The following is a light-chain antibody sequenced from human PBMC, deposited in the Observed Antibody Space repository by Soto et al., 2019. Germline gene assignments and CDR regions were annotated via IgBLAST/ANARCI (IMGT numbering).Light chain of an antibody. CDR1: SSDVGGYNY. J-gene: IGLJ3*02. Sequence: QSVLTQPRSVSGSPGQSVTISCTATSSDVGGYNYVSWYQQLPGKVPKLIIYDVTKRPSGVPDRFSGSKSGYTASLTISGLQADDEADYYCCSYAGSYTVVFGGGTKLTVL. CDR2: DVT. CDR3: CSYAGSYTVV. V-gene: IGLV2-11*01.